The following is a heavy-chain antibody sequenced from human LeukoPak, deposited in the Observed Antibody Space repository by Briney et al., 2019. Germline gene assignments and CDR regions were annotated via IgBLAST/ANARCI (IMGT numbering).Heavy chain of an antibody. CDR2: IYYSGST. D-gene: IGHD3-10*01. CDR1: GGSISSHY. Sequence: SETLSLTCTVSGGSISSHYWSWIRQPPGKGLEWIGYIYYSGSTNYNPSLKSRVTISVDTSKNQFSLKLSSVTAADTAVCYCASWGYYYGSGVPIWGQGTMVTVSS. CDR3: ASWGYYYGSGVPI. V-gene: IGHV4-59*11. J-gene: IGHJ3*02.